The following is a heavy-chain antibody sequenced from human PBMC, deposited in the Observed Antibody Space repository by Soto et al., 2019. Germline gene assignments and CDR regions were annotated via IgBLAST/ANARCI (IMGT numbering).Heavy chain of an antibody. D-gene: IGHD4-17*01. CDR2: MNPNSGNT. J-gene: IGHJ6*02. V-gene: IGHV1-8*01. Sequence: QVQLVQSGAEVKKPGASVKVSCKASGYTFTSYDINWVRQATGQGLEWMGWMNPNSGNTGYAQKFQGRVTMTRNTSIRTAYMELSSLRSEDTAVYYCARFVPVKYTVTTGYYYYGMDVWGQGTTVTVSS. CDR3: ARFVPVKYTVTTGYYYYGMDV. CDR1: GYTFTSYD.